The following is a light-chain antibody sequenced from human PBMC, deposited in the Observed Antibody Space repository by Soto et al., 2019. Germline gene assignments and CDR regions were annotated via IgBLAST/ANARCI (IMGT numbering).Light chain of an antibody. J-gene: IGKJ1*01. CDR1: QDVNRW. Sequence: DVQMTQSPSSVSASVGDRVTITCRASQDVNRWLAWYQQRPGKAPKLLIYAATTLQSGVPSRFSGSGSGTDFTLTISSLLPEDFATYYCQQANNYPWTFGQGTKVEIK. V-gene: IGKV1-12*01. CDR3: QQANNYPWT. CDR2: AAT.